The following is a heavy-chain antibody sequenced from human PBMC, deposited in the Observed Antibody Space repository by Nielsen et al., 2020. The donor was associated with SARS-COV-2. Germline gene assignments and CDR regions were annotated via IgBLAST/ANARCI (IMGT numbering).Heavy chain of an antibody. V-gene: IGHV3-33*01. J-gene: IGHJ3*02. CDR3: ARDSQLLTEEDAFDI. CDR2: IWYDGSNK. CDR1: GFTFSSYG. D-gene: IGHD7-27*01. Sequence: GESLKISCAASGFTFSSYGMHWVRQAPGKGLEWVAVIWYDGSNKYYADSVKGRFTISRDNSKNTLYLQMNSLRAEDTAVYYCARDSQLLTEEDAFDIWGQGTMVTVSS.